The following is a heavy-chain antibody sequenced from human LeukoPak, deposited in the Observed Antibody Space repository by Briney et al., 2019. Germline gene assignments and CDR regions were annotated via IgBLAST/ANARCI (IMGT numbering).Heavy chain of an antibody. CDR1: GFTFSSYA. J-gene: IGHJ4*02. CDR3: ARDQRGSYYPPHFDY. V-gene: IGHV3-23*01. Sequence: GGSLRLSCAASGFTFSSYAMSWVRQAPGKGLEWVSAISGSGGSTYYADSVKGRFTISRDNSKNTLYLQMNSLRAEDTAVYYCARDQRGSYYPPHFDYWGQGTLVTVSS. D-gene: IGHD1-26*01. CDR2: ISGSGGST.